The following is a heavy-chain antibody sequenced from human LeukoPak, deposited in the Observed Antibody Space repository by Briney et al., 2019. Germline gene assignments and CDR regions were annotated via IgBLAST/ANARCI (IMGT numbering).Heavy chain of an antibody. Sequence: GGSLRLSCAASGFTFDDYGMSWVRQVPGKGLEWVSGVSWNGLSTGYADSVRGRFTIFRENDKDSVFLQMNSLRAEDSAFYYCTRVPRCSEPVSWGQGILVTVSS. CDR2: VSWNGLST. J-gene: IGHJ5*02. CDR3: TRVPRCSEPVS. V-gene: IGHV3-20*04. D-gene: IGHD2-8*01. CDR1: GFTFDDYG.